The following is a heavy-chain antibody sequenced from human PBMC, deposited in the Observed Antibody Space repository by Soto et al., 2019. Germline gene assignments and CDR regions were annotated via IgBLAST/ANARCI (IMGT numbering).Heavy chain of an antibody. D-gene: IGHD4-17*01. J-gene: IGHJ4*02. CDR3: AGRGYGDYWGY. CDR1: GGSISSSSYY. Sequence: QLQLQESGPGLVKPSETLSLTCTVSGGSISSSSYYWGWIRQPPGKGLEWIGSIYYSGSTYYNPSGKGGLTISVDGGKDRLARRLGGGTGADAAGGYWAGRGYGDYWGYWGQGTLVTVSS. V-gene: IGHV4-39*01. CDR2: IYYSGST.